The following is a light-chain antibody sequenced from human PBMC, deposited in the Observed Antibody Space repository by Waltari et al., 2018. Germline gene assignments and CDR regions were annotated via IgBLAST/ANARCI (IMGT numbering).Light chain of an antibody. CDR3: HSRDSSGNVL. CDR2: GKT. CDR1: SLRTYY. J-gene: IGLJ2*01. V-gene: IGLV3-19*01. Sequence: SSELTQDPAVSVALGQTVRITCQGASLRTYYVSWFHQKPGQAPALVFYGKTNRPSGIPDRFSASSSGSTASLTIIGAQAEDEADYYCHSRDSSGNVLIGGGTKLTVV.